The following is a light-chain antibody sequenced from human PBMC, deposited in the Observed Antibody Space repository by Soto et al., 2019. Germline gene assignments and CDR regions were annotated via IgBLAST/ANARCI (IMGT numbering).Light chain of an antibody. CDR1: QSISTN. V-gene: IGKV3-15*01. Sequence: EIVMTQSPATLSVSPGERATLPCRASQSISTNIAWYQQKPGQAPRLLIYGASTRATGTPARFSGSGSGTEFTLTINSLHSEDFAVYYCQQYHDWPPLTFGGGTKVEI. CDR3: QQYHDWPPLT. J-gene: IGKJ4*01. CDR2: GAS.